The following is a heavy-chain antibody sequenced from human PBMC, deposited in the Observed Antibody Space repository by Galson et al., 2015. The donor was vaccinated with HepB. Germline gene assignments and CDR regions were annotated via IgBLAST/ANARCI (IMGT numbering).Heavy chain of an antibody. D-gene: IGHD3-3*01. V-gene: IGHV3-11*01. CDR1: GFTFSDYY. J-gene: IGHJ6*03. Sequence: SLRLSCAASGFTFSDYYMSWIRQAPGKGLEWVSYISSSGSTIYYADSVKGRFTISRDNAKNSLYLQMNSLRAEDTAVYYCARDQKYYDFWSGNPLAYYYYYYMDVWGKGTTVTVSS. CDR3: ARDQKYYDFWSGNPLAYYYYYYMDV. CDR2: ISSSGSTI.